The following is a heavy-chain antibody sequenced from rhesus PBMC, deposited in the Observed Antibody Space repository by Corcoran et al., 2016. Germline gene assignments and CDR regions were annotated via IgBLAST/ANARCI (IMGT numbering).Heavy chain of an antibody. J-gene: IGHJ4*01. V-gene: IGHV4-80*01. Sequence: QVQLRESGPGLVKPSETLSLTCTVFGVPLSTYWLACICLPPGGGLEWIGDIDGNSYASHYNPSHKSRVIISKDASKNQFSLRMTSLTVADTAIYYCATGGFTTYRDNWGQGVLVTVSS. CDR1: GVPLSTYW. CDR2: IDGNSYAS. CDR3: ATGGFTTYRDN. D-gene: IGHD2-27*01.